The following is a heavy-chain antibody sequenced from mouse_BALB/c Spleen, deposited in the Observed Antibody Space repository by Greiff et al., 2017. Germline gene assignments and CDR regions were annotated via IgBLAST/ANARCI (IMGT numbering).Heavy chain of an antibody. J-gene: IGHJ4*01. D-gene: IGHD1-1*01. CDR2: ISSGGSYT. V-gene: IGHV5-6*02. CDR3: VRHEPDYYGSSWDYYAMDY. Sequence: DVMLVESGGDLVKPGGSLKLSCAASGFTFSSYGMSWVRQTPDKRLEWVATISSGGSYTYYPDSVKGRFTISRDNAKNTLYLQMSSLKSEDTAMYYCVRHEPDYYGSSWDYYAMDYWGQGTSVTVSS. CDR1: GFTFSSYG.